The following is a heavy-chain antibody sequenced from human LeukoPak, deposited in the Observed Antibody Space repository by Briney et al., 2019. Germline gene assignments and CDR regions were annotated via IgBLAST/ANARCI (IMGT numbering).Heavy chain of an antibody. CDR3: ARDTASYGDASVMDV. J-gene: IGHJ6*02. CDR2: IIPILGIA. CDR1: GGTFSSYA. D-gene: IGHD5-18*01. V-gene: IGHV1-69*04. Sequence: SVKVSCKASGGTFSSYAISWVRQAPGQGLEWMGRIIPILGIANYAQKFQGRVTITADKSTSTAYMELSSLRSEDTAVYYCARDTASYGDASVMDVWGQGTTVTVSS.